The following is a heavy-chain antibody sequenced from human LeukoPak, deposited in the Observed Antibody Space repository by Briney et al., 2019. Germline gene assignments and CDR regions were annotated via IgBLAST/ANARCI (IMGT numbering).Heavy chain of an antibody. V-gene: IGHV4-59*01. J-gene: IGHJ5*02. CDR2: IYYSGST. CDR1: GGSISSYY. D-gene: IGHD3-10*01. CDR3: ARSGSGEGYNWFDP. Sequence: SETLSLTCTVSGGSISSYYWSWIRQPPGKGLEWIGYIYYSGSTNYNPSLKSRVTISVDTSKNQFSLKLSSVTAADTAVYYCARSGSGEGYNWFDPWGQGTLVTVSS.